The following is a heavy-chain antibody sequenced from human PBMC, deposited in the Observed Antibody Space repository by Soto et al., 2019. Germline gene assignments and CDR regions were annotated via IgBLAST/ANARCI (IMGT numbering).Heavy chain of an antibody. V-gene: IGHV4-31*03. CDR1: GGSVSSGAYY. D-gene: IGHD5-12*01. Sequence: PSLTCTVSGGSVSSGAYYWTWIRQRPGKGLEWIGYIYYSGSTYYSPSLKSRLSISLDTSKNQFSLRLSSVTAADTAMYYCARARLRAVYAFDIWGQGXMVTVSS. J-gene: IGHJ3*02. CDR2: IYYSGST. CDR3: ARARLRAVYAFDI.